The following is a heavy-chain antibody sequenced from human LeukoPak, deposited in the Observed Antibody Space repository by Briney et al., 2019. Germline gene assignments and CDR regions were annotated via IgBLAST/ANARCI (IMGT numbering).Heavy chain of an antibody. Sequence: GRSLRLSCAASGFTFSSYAMHWVRQAPGRGLEWVAVISYDGSNKYYADSVKGRFTISRDNSKNTLYLQMNSLRAEDTAVYYCARDQIAAAGNRGRAFDIWGQGTMVTVSS. CDR1: GFTFSSYA. CDR3: ARDQIAAAGNRGRAFDI. D-gene: IGHD6-13*01. V-gene: IGHV3-30-3*01. CDR2: ISYDGSNK. J-gene: IGHJ3*02.